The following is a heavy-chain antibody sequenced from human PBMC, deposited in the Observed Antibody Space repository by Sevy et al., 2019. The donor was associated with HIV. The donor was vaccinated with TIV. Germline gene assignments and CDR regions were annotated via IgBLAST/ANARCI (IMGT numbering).Heavy chain of an antibody. CDR3: ARGRRYSGYDLEDYYYYGMDV. CDR2: IIPIFGTA. Sequence: ASVKVSCKASGGTFSSYAISWVRQAPGQGLEWMGGIIPIFGTANYAQKFQGRVTITADESTSTAYMELGSLRSEDTAVYYCARGRRYSGYDLEDYYYYGMDVWGQGTTVTVSS. J-gene: IGHJ6*02. V-gene: IGHV1-69*13. CDR1: GGTFSSYA. D-gene: IGHD5-12*01.